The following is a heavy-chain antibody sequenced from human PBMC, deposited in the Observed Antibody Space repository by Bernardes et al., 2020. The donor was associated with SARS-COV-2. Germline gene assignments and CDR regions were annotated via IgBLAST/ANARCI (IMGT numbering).Heavy chain of an antibody. CDR2: IWSDGSTK. V-gene: IGHV3-33*01. J-gene: IGHJ6*02. D-gene: IGHD3-3*01. CDR1: GFTFSTYG. Sequence: GGSLRLSCAASGFTFSTYGMHWVRQAPDKGLEWVAIIWSDGSTKYYADSVKGRFTISRDNSKNTLYLQMNSLRAEDTAVYYCARVPYYDFWSGYYTDYYYYGMDVWGQGTTVTVSS. CDR3: ARVPYYDFWSGYYTDYYYYGMDV.